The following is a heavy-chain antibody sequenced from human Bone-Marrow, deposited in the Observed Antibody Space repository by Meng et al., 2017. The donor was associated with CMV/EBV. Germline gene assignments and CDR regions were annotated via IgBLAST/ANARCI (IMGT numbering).Heavy chain of an antibody. Sequence: SVKVSCKASGGNFNNYAFSWVRQAPGQGLEWMGGIIPMFGSTNYAQNFKGRVTITADESTNTAYMELSSLRSEDTAVYYCARGYSSSWPYQTYYYYGMDVWGQGTTVTVSS. CDR2: IIPMFGST. J-gene: IGHJ6*02. CDR3: ARGYSSSWPYQTYYYYGMDV. D-gene: IGHD6-13*01. V-gene: IGHV1-69*13. CDR1: GGNFNNYA.